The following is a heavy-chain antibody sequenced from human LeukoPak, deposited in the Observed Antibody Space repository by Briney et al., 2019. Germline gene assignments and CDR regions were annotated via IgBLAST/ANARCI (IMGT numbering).Heavy chain of an antibody. CDR3: AKDQRWESPHYLDS. D-gene: IGHD1-26*01. J-gene: IGHJ4*02. CDR1: GFSFTNYW. Sequence: GGSLRLSCAVSGFSFTNYWMHWVRQDPGKGLVWVSYISSDGSVTKYADSVKGRFTISRDNAVNTLYVQMNSLRDEDTAVYYCAKDQRWESPHYLDSWGQGTLVTVSS. CDR2: ISSDGSVT. V-gene: IGHV3-74*03.